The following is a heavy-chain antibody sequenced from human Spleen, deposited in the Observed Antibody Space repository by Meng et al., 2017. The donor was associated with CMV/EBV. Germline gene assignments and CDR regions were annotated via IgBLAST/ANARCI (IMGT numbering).Heavy chain of an antibody. CDR1: GGSIRTYHY. J-gene: IGHJ3*01. CDR2: IYHRGST. CDR3: ARETGWEFEGHDSFDL. V-gene: IGHV4-38-2*02. Sequence: GSLRLSCTVSGGSIRTYHYWGWIRQPPGKGLGWIGSIYHRGSTYQKPSFKGRVTTSVDTSKNQFSLKLTSVTAADTAVYFCARETGWEFEGHDSFDLWGQGTMVTVSS. D-gene: IGHD1-26*01.